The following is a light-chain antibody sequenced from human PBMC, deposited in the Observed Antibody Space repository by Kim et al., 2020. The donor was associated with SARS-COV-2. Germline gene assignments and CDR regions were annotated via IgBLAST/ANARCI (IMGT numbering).Light chain of an antibody. CDR1: SLRSYY. Sequence: WGQTVRITCQGDSLRSYYASWYQQKPGQAPVLVIYGKNNRPSGIPDRFSGSSSGNTASLTITGAQAEDEADYYCNSRDSSGKNWVFGGGTQLTVL. J-gene: IGLJ3*02. CDR2: GKN. V-gene: IGLV3-19*01. CDR3: NSRDSSGKNWV.